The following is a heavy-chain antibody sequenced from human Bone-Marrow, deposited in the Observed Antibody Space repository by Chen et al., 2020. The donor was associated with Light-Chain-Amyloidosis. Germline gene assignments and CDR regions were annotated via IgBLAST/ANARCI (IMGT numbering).Heavy chain of an antibody. V-gene: IGHV5-51*01. Sequence: EVQLEQSGPEVKKPGESLKISCKGSGYPFPNYWIGWVRQSPGKGLEWMGVIYPDDSDARYSPSFEGQVTISADKSITTAYLQWRSLKASDTAMYYCARRRDGYNFDYWGQGTLVTVSS. D-gene: IGHD5-12*01. CDR2: IYPDDSDA. CDR3: ARRRDGYNFDY. J-gene: IGHJ4*02. CDR1: GYPFPNYW.